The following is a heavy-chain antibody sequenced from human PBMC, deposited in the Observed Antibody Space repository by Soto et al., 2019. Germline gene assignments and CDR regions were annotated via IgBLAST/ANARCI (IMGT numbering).Heavy chain of an antibody. CDR3: AKDRPSGSRPYYYGMDV. V-gene: IGHV3-30*18. CDR2: ISYDGSNK. D-gene: IGHD1-26*01. CDR1: GDTFNSYG. J-gene: IGHJ6*02. Sequence: PGGCTKLASAAAGDTFNSYGMHWVCQAPGKGLEWVAVISYDGSNKYYADSVKGRFTISRDNSKNTLYLQMNSLRAEDTAVYYCAKDRPSGSRPYYYGMDVWGQGTTVTVSS.